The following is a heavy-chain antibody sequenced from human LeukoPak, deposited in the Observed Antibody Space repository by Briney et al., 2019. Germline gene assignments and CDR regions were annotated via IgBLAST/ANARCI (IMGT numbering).Heavy chain of an antibody. CDR3: ARDQASYRSRRCFDT. CDR1: EYSISSGYY. V-gene: IGHV4-38-2*02. CDR2: IHHSGTV. Sequence: TSETLSLTCVVSEYSISSGYYWGWIRQSPGRGLEWIGSIHHSGTVYYNPSLASRVNISVDMSKNHFSLKLPSVTAADTAVYYCARDQASYRSRRCFDTWGQGTEVSVSS. D-gene: IGHD3-10*01. J-gene: IGHJ5*02.